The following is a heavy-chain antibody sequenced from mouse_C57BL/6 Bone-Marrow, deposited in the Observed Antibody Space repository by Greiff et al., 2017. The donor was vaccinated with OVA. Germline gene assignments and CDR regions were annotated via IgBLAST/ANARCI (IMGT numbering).Heavy chain of an antibody. V-gene: IGHV5-4*01. CDR3: ARDRRAGHFDY. Sequence: DVHLVESGGGLVKPGGSLKLSCAASGFTFSSYAMSWVRQTPEKRLEWVATISDGGSYTYYPDNVKGRFTISRDNAKNNLYLQMSHLKSEDTAMYYCARDRRAGHFDYWGQGTTLTVSS. J-gene: IGHJ2*01. CDR2: ISDGGSYT. D-gene: IGHD3-3*01. CDR1: GFTFSSYA.